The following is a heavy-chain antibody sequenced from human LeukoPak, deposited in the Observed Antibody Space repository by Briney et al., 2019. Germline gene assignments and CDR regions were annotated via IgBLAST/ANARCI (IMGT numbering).Heavy chain of an antibody. J-gene: IGHJ3*02. CDR2: TTHTGTT. D-gene: IGHD6-19*01. V-gene: IGHV4-34*01. CDR1: GGSFSGYY. Sequence: SETLSLTCAVYGGSFSGYYWNWIRQPPGKGLEWIGETTHTGTTNYNPSLKSRVTISVDTSKNQFSLRLSSVTAADTAVYYCARWGSGWQYFDIWGQGTMVTVSS. CDR3: ARWGSGWQYFDI.